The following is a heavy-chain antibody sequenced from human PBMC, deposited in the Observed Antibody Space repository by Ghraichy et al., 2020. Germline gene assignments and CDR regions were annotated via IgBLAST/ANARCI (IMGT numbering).Heavy chain of an antibody. J-gene: IGHJ6*02. CDR2: VSYDGNNK. CDR3: AREGGYCSSRNCGMDA. Sequence: GGSLRLSCAASGFTFGTYGMHWVRQAPGKGLEWVAVVSYDGNNKYYAETTKGRFTISRDNSMDRLYLQMDSLRAEDTAVYYCAREGGYCSSRNCGMDAWGRGTTVTVSS. CDR1: GFTFGTYG. D-gene: IGHD2-2*01. V-gene: IGHV3-30*03.